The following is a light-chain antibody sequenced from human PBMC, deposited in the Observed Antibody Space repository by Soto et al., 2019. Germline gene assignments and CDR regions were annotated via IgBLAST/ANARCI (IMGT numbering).Light chain of an antibody. J-gene: IGKJ3*01. CDR1: RDIDNC. Sequence: DIQLTQSPSSLSASVGDRVTITCRASRDIDNCLNWYQQKPGKAPNLLISDAFDLERGVPSRFSGSRYGTNFILTISSLQPEDFATYYCQQYDNSLVEFTFGPGTKVY. V-gene: IGKV1-33*01. CDR2: DAF. CDR3: QQYDNSLVEFT.